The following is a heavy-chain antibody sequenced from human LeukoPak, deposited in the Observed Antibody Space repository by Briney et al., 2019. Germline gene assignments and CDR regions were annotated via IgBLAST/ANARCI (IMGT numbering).Heavy chain of an antibody. J-gene: IGHJ4*02. D-gene: IGHD2-2*01. CDR3: ARTGAGVPAAMYYFDY. Sequence: PGGSLRLSCAASGLTFSSYSMNWVRQAPGKGREWVSSISSSSSYIYYADSVKGRFTISRDNAKNSLYLQMNSLRAEDTAVYYCARTGAGVPAAMYYFDYWGQGTLVTVSS. CDR1: GLTFSSYS. V-gene: IGHV3-21*01. CDR2: ISSSSSYI.